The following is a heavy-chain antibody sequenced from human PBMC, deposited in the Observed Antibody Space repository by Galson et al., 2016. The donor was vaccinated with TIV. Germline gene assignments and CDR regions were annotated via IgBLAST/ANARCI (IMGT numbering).Heavy chain of an antibody. Sequence: ETLSLTCTVSGDSVSSSSYYWGWIRQPPGKGLEWIGNLFYSGGTNSNPSLKSRVTISVDTSKNQFSLRLSSVTAADTAVYYCARVSITGTSPPRGYFDYWGQGSLVTVSS. V-gene: IGHV4-39*07. CDR1: GDSVSSSSYY. CDR3: ARVSITGTSPPRGYFDY. J-gene: IGHJ4*02. D-gene: IGHD1-20*01. CDR2: LFYSGGT.